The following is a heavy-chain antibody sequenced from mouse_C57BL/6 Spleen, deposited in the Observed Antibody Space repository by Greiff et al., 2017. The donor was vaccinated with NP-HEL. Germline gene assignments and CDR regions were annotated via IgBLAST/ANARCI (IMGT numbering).Heavy chain of an antibody. V-gene: IGHV1-54*01. J-gene: IGHJ4*01. CDR2: INPGSGGT. CDR1: GYAFTNYL. Sequence: VQLQQSGAELVRPGTSVKVSCKASGYAFTNYLIEWVKQRPGQGLEWIGVINPGSGGTNYNEKFKGKATLTADKSSSTAYMQLSSLTSEDSAVYCCARRGNYGSTPYAMDYWGQGTSVTVSS. CDR3: ARRGNYGSTPYAMDY. D-gene: IGHD1-1*01.